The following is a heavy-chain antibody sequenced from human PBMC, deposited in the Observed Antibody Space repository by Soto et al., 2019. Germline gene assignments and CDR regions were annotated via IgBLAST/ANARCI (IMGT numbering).Heavy chain of an antibody. CDR3: ARLQWGERSLNY. Sequence: SETLSLTCAVYGGSFSGYYWSWIRQPPGKGLEWIGEINHSGSTNYNPSLKSRVTISVDTSKNQFSLKLSSVTAADTAVYYCARLQWGERSLNYWGQGTLVTGSS. D-gene: IGHD3-16*02. V-gene: IGHV4-34*01. J-gene: IGHJ4*02. CDR1: GGSFSGYY. CDR2: INHSGST.